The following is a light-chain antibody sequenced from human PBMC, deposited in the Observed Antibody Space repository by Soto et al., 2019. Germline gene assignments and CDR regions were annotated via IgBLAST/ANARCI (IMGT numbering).Light chain of an antibody. Sequence: EIVLTQSPATLSLSQGERATLSCRASQSVSSSYLAWYQQKPGQAPRLLIYGASIRATGIPDRFSGSGSGTDFTLTISRLEPEDFAVYYCQQYGSSAYTFGQGTKLEIK. J-gene: IGKJ2*01. V-gene: IGKV3-20*01. CDR1: QSVSSSY. CDR2: GAS. CDR3: QQYGSSAYT.